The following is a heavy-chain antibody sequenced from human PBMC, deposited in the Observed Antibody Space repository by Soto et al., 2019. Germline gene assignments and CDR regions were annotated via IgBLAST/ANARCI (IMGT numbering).Heavy chain of an antibody. J-gene: IGHJ4*02. CDR1: GGTFSSYT. CDR3: ARDYPRGGYNHY. Sequence: ASVKVSCKASGGTFSSYTISWVRQAPGQGPEWMGWISAYNGNTNYAQKLQGRVTMTTDTSTSTAYMELRSLRSDDTAVYYCARDYPRGGYNHYWGQGTLVTVSS. D-gene: IGHD5-12*01. CDR2: ISAYNGNT. V-gene: IGHV1-18*01.